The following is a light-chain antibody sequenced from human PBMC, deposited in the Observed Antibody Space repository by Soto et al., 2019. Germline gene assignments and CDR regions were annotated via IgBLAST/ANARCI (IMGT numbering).Light chain of an antibody. J-gene: IGLJ1*01. CDR1: ISNIGNNF. Sequence: QSVLTQPPSVSAAPRQKVTISCSGSISNIGNNFVSWYQQLPGTAPKLLIYDNNQRPSGIPDRFSGSKSGTSATLGITGLQTGDEAFYYCGTWDGNHTTGLYVFGPGTEVTV. CDR3: GTWDGNHTTGLYV. V-gene: IGLV1-51*01. CDR2: DNN.